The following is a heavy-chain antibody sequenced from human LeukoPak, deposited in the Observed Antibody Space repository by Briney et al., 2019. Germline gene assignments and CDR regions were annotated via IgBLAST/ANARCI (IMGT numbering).Heavy chain of an antibody. CDR3: VRSGDSSGYYDFDY. J-gene: IGHJ4*02. CDR2: LSSSGNTK. Sequence: PGGSLRLSCAASGFTFSSYEMNWVRQAPGKGLEWVSYLSSSGNTKYYADSVKGRFTISRDNAKNSLYLQMNSLRAEDTAVYYCVRSGDSSGYYDFDYWGQGTLVTVSS. CDR1: GFTFSSYE. V-gene: IGHV3-48*03. D-gene: IGHD3-22*01.